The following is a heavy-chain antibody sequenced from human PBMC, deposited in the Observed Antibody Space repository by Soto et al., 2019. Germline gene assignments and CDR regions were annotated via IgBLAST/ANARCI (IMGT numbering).Heavy chain of an antibody. Sequence: PGGSLRLSCISSGFTFRTYTMNWVRQAPGKGLEWVSGIRGFSPYTFYAESVRGRFAISRDNAKNSLYLQMNSLRAEDTAVYYCARGLVGATANVDYWGQGTLVTVSS. CDR1: GFTFRTYT. CDR2: IRGFSPYT. CDR3: ARGLVGATANVDY. D-gene: IGHD1-26*01. J-gene: IGHJ4*02. V-gene: IGHV3-21*01.